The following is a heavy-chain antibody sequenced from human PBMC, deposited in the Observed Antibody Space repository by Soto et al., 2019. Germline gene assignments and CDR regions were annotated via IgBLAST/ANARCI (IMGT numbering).Heavy chain of an antibody. CDR3: AKEGTSGLYYFDY. CDR2: ISGSGDSP. J-gene: IGHJ4*02. Sequence: EVQLLESGGGLVQPGGSLRLSCAASGFTFSNYAMSWVRQAPGKGLEWVSIISGSGDSPYYADSVKGRFTISRDNYRNTLYLQMNSLRAGDSAKYYCAKEGTSGLYYFDYWGQGTLVTVSS. V-gene: IGHV3-23*01. CDR1: GFTFSNYA. D-gene: IGHD6-19*01.